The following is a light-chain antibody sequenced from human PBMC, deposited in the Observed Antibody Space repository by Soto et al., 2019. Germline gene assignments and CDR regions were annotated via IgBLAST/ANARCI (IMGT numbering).Light chain of an antibody. CDR3: QQYNYYSKT. Sequence: DIKMTQSPSTLSASVGDRVTITCRASQSISSWLAWYQQKPGKAPKVLIYDASSLERGVPSRFSGSGSGTEFTLTISSLQPDDFATYYCQQYNYYSKTFGQGTKVDI. CDR1: QSISSW. CDR2: DAS. J-gene: IGKJ1*01. V-gene: IGKV1-5*01.